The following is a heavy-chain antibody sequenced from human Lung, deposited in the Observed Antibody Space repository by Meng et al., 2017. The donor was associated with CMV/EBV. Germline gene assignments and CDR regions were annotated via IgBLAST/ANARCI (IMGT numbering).Heavy chain of an antibody. CDR2: ISYDGSNK. CDR3: ARTGGGVSRAAFDI. CDR1: GFTFSSYA. V-gene: IGHV3-30*04. J-gene: IGHJ3*02. D-gene: IGHD3-16*01. Sequence: LSLXCAASGFTFSSYAMHWVRQAPGKGLEWVAVISYDGSNKYYADSVKGRFTISRDNSKNTLYLQMNSLRAEDTAVYYCARTGGGVSRAAFDIWGQGTXVTVSS.